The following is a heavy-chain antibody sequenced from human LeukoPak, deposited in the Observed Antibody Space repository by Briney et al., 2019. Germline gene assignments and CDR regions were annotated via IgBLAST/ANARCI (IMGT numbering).Heavy chain of an antibody. CDR1: GFTFSSYD. D-gene: IGHD4-17*01. V-gene: IGHV3-13*01. Sequence: PGGSLRLSCVASGFTFSSYDMHWVRQAPGEGLEWVSAFHADGGTYHLDSAKGRFTVSREDAKNSLYLQMNTLRAGDTAVYYCARGSGPGVTTIDSWGQGTLVIVSS. CDR2: FHADGGT. J-gene: IGHJ4*02. CDR3: ARGSGPGVTTIDS.